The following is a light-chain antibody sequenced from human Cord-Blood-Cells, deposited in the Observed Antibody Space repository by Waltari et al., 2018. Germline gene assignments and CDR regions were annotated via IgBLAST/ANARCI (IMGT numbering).Light chain of an antibody. CDR1: QSVSSSY. CDR2: GAS. Sequence: EIVLTQSPGTLSLSPWERATLSCRASQSVSSSYLAWYQQKPGQAPRLLIYGASSRATGIPDRFSGSGSGTDFTLTISRLEPEDFAVYYCQQYGSSPALTFGGGTKVEV. J-gene: IGKJ4*01. CDR3: QQYGSSPALT. V-gene: IGKV3-20*01.